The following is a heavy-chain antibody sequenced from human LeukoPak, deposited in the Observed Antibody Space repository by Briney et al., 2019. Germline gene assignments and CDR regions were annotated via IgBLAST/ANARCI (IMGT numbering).Heavy chain of an antibody. D-gene: IGHD6-13*01. CDR3: ARGRGSSWYNWFDP. Sequence: GGSLRLSCAASGFTFSSYAMSWVRQAPGKGLEWVSAISGSGGSTYYADSVKGRFTISRDNSKNTLYLQMNSLRAEDTAVYYCARGRGSSWYNWFDPWGQGTLVTVSS. V-gene: IGHV3-23*01. CDR1: GFTFSSYA. CDR2: ISGSGGST. J-gene: IGHJ5*02.